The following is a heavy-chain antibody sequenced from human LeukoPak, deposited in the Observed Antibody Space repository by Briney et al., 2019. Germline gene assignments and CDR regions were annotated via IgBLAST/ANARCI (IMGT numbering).Heavy chain of an antibody. D-gene: IGHD6-19*01. Sequence: ASVKVSCKASGYTFTSYYMHRVRQAPAQGLEWVELINTSGGSTSYAQKFQDRVTMTRDTSTSTVYMELSSLRSEDTAVYYCAVVAGTLGWFDPWGQGTLVTVSS. CDR1: GYTFTSYY. V-gene: IGHV1-46*01. J-gene: IGHJ5*02. CDR3: AVVAGTLGWFDP. CDR2: INTSGGST.